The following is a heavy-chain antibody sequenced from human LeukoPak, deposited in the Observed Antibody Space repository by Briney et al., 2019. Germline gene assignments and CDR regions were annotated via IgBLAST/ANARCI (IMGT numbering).Heavy chain of an antibody. CDR3: ARGAGYYDTIHY. D-gene: IGHD3-22*01. Sequence: SETLSLTCTVSGGSISSYYLCCIRQPTAKGLEWWGYLYYRGSTNYSPSLKSQVTIPEDQSKNQSSLPLIPLDAADTAVYYCARGAGYYDTIHYWGQGTLVTVSS. CDR1: GGSISSYY. CDR2: LYYRGST. J-gene: IGHJ4*02. V-gene: IGHV4-59*01.